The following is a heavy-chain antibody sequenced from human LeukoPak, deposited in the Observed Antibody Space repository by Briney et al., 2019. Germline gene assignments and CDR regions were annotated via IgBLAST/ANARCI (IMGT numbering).Heavy chain of an antibody. CDR1: GFTFSSYS. CDR2: ISSSSSYI. V-gene: IGHV3-21*01. Sequence: GGSLRLSCAASGFTFSSYSMNWVRQAPGKGLEWVSSISSSSSYIYYADSVKGRFTISRDNAKNSLYLQMNSLRAEDTAVYYCARDLLVPAVTYYYYYGMDVWGQGTTVTVSS. J-gene: IGHJ6*02. CDR3: ARDLLVPAVTYYYYYGMDV. D-gene: IGHD2-2*01.